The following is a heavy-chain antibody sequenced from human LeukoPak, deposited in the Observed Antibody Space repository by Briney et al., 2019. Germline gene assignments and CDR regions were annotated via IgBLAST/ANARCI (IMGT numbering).Heavy chain of an antibody. CDR2: ISAGADST. Sequence: GGSLRLSCAASTFTFSGYAMSWVRQAPGKGLEWVSAISAGADSTYYADSVQGRFTIPRDNSKNTLFLQMSGLRAEDTAVYFCARGAYGDSDSWGQGTLVTVSS. CDR1: TFTFSGYA. V-gene: IGHV3-23*01. J-gene: IGHJ5*01. CDR3: ARGAYGDSDS. D-gene: IGHD4-17*01.